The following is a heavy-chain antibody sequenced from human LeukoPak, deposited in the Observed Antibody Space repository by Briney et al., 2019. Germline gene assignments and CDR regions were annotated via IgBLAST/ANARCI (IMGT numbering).Heavy chain of an antibody. CDR1: GFTVSSNY. V-gene: IGHV3-53*01. CDR2: IYSGGST. D-gene: IGHD3-9*01. CDR3: AKGYDILTGPFDY. J-gene: IGHJ4*02. Sequence: GGSLRLSCAASGFTVSSNYMSWVRQAPGKGLEWVSVIYSGGSTYYADSVKGRFTISRDNSKNTLYLQMNSLRAEDTAVYYCAKGYDILTGPFDYWGQGTLVTVSS.